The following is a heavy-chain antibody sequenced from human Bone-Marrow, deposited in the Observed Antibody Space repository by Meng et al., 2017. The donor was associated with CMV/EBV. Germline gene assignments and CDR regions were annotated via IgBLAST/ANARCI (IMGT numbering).Heavy chain of an antibody. Sequence: GESLKISCAASGFTFSSYSMNWVRQAPGRGLEWVSSISSSSSYIYYADSVKGRFTISRDNAKNSLYLQMNSLRAEDTAVYYCARVSGSYYYFGMDVWGQGTTVTVPS. CDR3: ARVSGSYYYFGMDV. J-gene: IGHJ6*02. D-gene: IGHD1-26*01. CDR2: ISSSSSYI. CDR1: GFTFSSYS. V-gene: IGHV3-21*01.